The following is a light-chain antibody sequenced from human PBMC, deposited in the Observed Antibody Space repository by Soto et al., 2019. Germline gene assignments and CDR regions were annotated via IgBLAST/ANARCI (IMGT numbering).Light chain of an antibody. Sequence: QSALTQPASLSGSPGQSITISCSGTSRDIGAYNLVSWYQQLPGKAPKLLIYEVRSRPSGISYRFPGSKSGTTASLTISSLLPEDEADYYCSAYTSRSTLVFGGGTKVTVL. V-gene: IGLV2-14*01. J-gene: IGLJ2*01. CDR1: SRDIGAYNL. CDR3: SAYTSRSTLV. CDR2: EVR.